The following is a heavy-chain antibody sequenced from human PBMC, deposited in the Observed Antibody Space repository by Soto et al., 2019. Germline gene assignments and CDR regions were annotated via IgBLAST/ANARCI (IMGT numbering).Heavy chain of an antibody. J-gene: IGHJ6*02. V-gene: IGHV3-23*01. CDR2: ISDDGDST. CDR3: AKSLSTAVNYGMDV. D-gene: IGHD2-2*01. CDR1: GFTLSDNA. Sequence: PGGSLRLSCGASGFTLSDNAMTWVRQAPGKGLEWVSSISDDGDSTYYADSVKGRFTISRDNSKNTPFLQMSSLGAEDTAVYYCAKSLSTAVNYGMDVWGQGTSVTVSS.